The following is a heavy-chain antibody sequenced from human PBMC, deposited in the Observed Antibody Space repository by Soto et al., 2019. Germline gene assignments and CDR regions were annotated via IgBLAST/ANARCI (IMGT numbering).Heavy chain of an antibody. CDR1: GYILSDYC. J-gene: IGHJ6*02. V-gene: IGHV1-2*02. Sequence: ASVKVSCKSSGYILSDYCIHWVRQAPGQGLEWLGWMKPDDGGPNYAQNFQGRVIMTRDTSTDTDYMELTRLTSDDTAVYFCVRDLRRQWRRIVPETHTGMDFPGQGTTVTLSS. D-gene: IGHD6-19*01. CDR3: VRDLRRQWRRIVPETHTGMDF. CDR2: MKPDDGGP.